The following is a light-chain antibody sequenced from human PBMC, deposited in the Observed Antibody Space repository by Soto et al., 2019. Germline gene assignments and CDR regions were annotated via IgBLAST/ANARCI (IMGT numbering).Light chain of an antibody. Sequence: EIVLTKSPGTLSLSTGEGATLSCRAIQSISSNFLAWYQQKRGQAPRLLIHGASTRATGIPARFSGSGSGTEFTLTISSLQSEDFAVYYCQQYNNWPPWTFGQGTKVDI. CDR3: QQYNNWPPWT. V-gene: IGKV3-15*01. CDR2: GAS. J-gene: IGKJ1*01. CDR1: QSISSNF.